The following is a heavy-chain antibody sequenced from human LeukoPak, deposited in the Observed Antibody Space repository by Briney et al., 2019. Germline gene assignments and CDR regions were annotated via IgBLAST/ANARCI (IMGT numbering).Heavy chain of an antibody. Sequence: GGSLRLSCAASGFTFSSYWMSWVRQAPGKGLEWVANIKQDGSEKYYVDSVKGRFTISRDNAKNSLYLQMNSLRAEDTAVYYCARAWLLSSGWYYFDYWGQGTLVTVSS. CDR3: ARAWLLSSGWYYFDY. CDR2: IKQDGSEK. CDR1: GFTFSSYW. V-gene: IGHV3-7*01. J-gene: IGHJ4*02. D-gene: IGHD6-19*01.